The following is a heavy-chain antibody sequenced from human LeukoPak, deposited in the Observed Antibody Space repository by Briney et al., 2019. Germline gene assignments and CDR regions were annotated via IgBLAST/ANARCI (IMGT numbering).Heavy chain of an antibody. CDR2: VSGSGGRGAT. D-gene: IGHD1-14*01. V-gene: IGHV3-23*01. CDR1: GFTFSNYV. Sequence: GGSLRLSCSGSGFTFSNYVMSWVRQAPGKGLEWVSCVSGSGGRGATYYTDSVKGRFTISRDNSKNTLYLQMNSLRAEDTAVYYCARTVSDAFDIWGQGTMVTASS. CDR3: ARTVSDAFDI. J-gene: IGHJ3*02.